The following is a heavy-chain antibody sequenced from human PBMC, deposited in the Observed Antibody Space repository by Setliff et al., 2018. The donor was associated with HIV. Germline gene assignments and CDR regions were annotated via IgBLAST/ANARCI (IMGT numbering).Heavy chain of an antibody. CDR2: INHSGST. CDR1: GGSFSGYY. CDR3: ARVGFDRSGYYRPFDY. J-gene: IGHJ4*02. Sequence: SETLSLTCAVYGGSFSGYYWSWIRQPPGKGLEWIGEINHSGSTNYNPSLKSRVTISLDTSKNQFSLKLSSVTAADTAVYYCARVGFDRSGYYRPFDYWGQGTLVTVSS. D-gene: IGHD3-22*01. V-gene: IGHV4-34*01.